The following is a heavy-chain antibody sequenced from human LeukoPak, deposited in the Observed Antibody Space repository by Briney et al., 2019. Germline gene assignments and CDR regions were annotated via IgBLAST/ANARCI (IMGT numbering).Heavy chain of an antibody. V-gene: IGHV3-23*01. CDR1: GFTFSSYA. D-gene: IGHD2-2*01. CDR3: AKGDLGYCSSTSCNDY. J-gene: IGHJ4*02. Sequence: PGGSLRLSCAVSGFTFSSYAMSWVRQAPGKGLDWVSAISGSGGSTYYADSVKGRFTISRDNSKNTLYLQMNSLRAEDMAVYYCAKGDLGYCSSTSCNDYWGQGTLVTVSS. CDR2: ISGSGGST.